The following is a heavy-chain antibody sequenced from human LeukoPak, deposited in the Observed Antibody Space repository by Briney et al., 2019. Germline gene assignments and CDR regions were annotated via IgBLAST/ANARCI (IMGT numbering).Heavy chain of an antibody. CDR3: ARKREGPTTGIDY. V-gene: IGHV4-39*07. CDR1: GVSISSTNSY. D-gene: IGHD1-26*01. Sequence: SETLSLTCTVSGVSISSTNSYWGWIRQSPRTGLEWIGSIYSSGSTYYNPSLKSRVTISIDTSENQFSLKLTSATAADTAVYYCARKREGPTTGIDYWGQGTLVTVSS. CDR2: IYSSGST. J-gene: IGHJ4*02.